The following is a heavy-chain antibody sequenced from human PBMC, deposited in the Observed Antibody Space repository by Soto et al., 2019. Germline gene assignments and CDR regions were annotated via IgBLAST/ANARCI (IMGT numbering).Heavy chain of an antibody. CDR2: ISYDGSGK. V-gene: IGHV3-30-3*01. CDR3: AGGSMVGATKHPFDY. Sequence: PGGSLRLSCAASGFTFSSYAMHWVRQAPGKGLEWVAVISYDGSGKVYADSVKGRFTLSRDNSKDTPHLQTNSLRAEDTAVYYCAGGSMVGATKHPFDYWGQGSLVTVSS. D-gene: IGHD1-26*01. J-gene: IGHJ4*02. CDR1: GFTFSSYA.